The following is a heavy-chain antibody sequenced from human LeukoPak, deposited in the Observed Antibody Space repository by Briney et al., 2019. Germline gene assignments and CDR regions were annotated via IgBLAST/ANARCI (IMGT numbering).Heavy chain of an antibody. CDR3: ARVYSYGYYWYFDL. CDR2: IYHSGST. D-gene: IGHD5-18*01. J-gene: IGHJ2*01. CDR1: GGSIRSGGYS. Sequence: PSQTLSLTCAVSGGSIRSGGYSWSWIRQPPGKGLEWIGYIYHSGSTYYNPSLKSRVTISVDRSKNQFSLKLSSVTAADTAVYYCARVYSYGYYWYFDLWGRGTLVTVSS. V-gene: IGHV4-30-2*01.